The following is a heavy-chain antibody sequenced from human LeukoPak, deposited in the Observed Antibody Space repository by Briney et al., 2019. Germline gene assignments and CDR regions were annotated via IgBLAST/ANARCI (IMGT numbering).Heavy chain of an antibody. CDR2: ISSNGGNT. V-gene: IGHV3-64*04. CDR3: AKETKGWLQPLDY. CDR1: GFSFTYSA. J-gene: IGHJ4*02. D-gene: IGHD5-24*01. Sequence: PGGSLRLSCSASGFSFTYSAMHWVRQAPGRGLEYVSVISSNGGNTYYADSVKDRFTISRDNSKNTLYLQMNSLRAEDTALYYCAKETKGWLQPLDYWGQGTLVTVSS.